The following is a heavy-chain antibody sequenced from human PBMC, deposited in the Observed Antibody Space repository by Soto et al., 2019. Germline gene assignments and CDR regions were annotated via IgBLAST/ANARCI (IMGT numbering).Heavy chain of an antibody. CDR3: AKSMETTVITMVRGVIISLIDY. Sequence: PGESLRLACAASGFSFRNYAMSWVRQAPGKGLEWISTLTGSSSNIYYADSVKGRFTISRDNSKNTLYLKMNSLGAEDTAVYYCAKSMETTVITMVRGVIISLIDYWGQGTLVTVSS. J-gene: IGHJ4*02. V-gene: IGHV3-23*01. D-gene: IGHD3-10*01. CDR2: LTGSSSNI. CDR1: GFSFRNYA.